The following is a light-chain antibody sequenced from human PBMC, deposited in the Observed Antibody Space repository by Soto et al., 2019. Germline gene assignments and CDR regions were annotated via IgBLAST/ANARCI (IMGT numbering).Light chain of an antibody. CDR3: SSYTSSSTYV. J-gene: IGLJ1*01. CDR2: DVS. Sequence: ALTQPASVSGSPGQSITISCTGTSSDVGGYNYVSWYQQHPGKAPKLMIYDVSNRPSGVSNRFSGSKSGNTASLTISGLQAEDEADYYCSSYTSSSTYVFGTGTRSPS. CDR1: SSDVGGYNY. V-gene: IGLV2-14*01.